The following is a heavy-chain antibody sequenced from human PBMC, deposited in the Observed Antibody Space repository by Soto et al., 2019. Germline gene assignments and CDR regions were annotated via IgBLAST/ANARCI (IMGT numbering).Heavy chain of an antibody. V-gene: IGHV4-4*02. CDR2: ISHSGTS. J-gene: IGHJ3*01. Sequence: QVQLQESGPGLVKPSGTLSLTCAVSGGSISSSHWWTWVRQSPGKGLEYIGEISHSGTSNSNPSLNRRVTLSVDRSKNHFSLTLTSVTAADTAVYYCARVVLSITRGAFDAWGQGTPVIVSS. CDR3: ARVVLSITRGAFDA. D-gene: IGHD1-20*01. CDR1: GGSISSSHW.